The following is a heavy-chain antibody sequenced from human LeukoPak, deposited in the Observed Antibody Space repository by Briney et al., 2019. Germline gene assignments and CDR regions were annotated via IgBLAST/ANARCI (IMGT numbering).Heavy chain of an antibody. Sequence: GASVKVSCKASGYTFASHYIHWVRQAPGQGLEWTGIINPSGGSTSYAQKFQGRVTMTGDTSTSTVYMELNSLRSEDTAVYYCAREGGNGGSDLDYWGQGTLVTVSS. V-gene: IGHV1-46*01. D-gene: IGHD7-27*01. J-gene: IGHJ4*02. CDR3: AREGGNGGSDLDY. CDR2: INPSGGST. CDR1: GYTFASHY.